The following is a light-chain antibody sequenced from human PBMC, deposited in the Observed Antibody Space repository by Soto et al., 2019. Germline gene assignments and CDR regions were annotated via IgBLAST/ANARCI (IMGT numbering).Light chain of an antibody. Sequence: DIVMTQSPDSLAVSLGERATINCKSSQSVLYSSNNKNYLAWYQQKPGQPPKMLIYWASTRESGVPDRFSGSGSGKDFTLTISSLQAEDVAVYYCQQYYVTPVAFGQGTKLEIK. CDR3: QQYYVTPVA. V-gene: IGKV4-1*01. J-gene: IGKJ2*01. CDR1: QSVLYSSNNKNY. CDR2: WAS.